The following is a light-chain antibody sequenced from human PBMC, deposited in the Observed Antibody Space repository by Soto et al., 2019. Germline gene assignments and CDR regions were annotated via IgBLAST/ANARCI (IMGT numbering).Light chain of an antibody. CDR3: QQYGSSPLLT. CDR2: DAF. Sequence: VLTQSPATLSLSPGERATVSCGASQSVSNFYLAWYQQKPGLAPRLLIYDAFTRAAGIPDRFSGSGSGTDFTLTISRLEPEDFAVYYCQQYGSSPLLTFGGGTKVEIK. CDR1: QSVSNFY. V-gene: IGKV3D-20*01. J-gene: IGKJ4*01.